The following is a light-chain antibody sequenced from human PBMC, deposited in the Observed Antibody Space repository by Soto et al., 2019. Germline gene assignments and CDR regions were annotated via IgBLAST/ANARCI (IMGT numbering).Light chain of an antibody. CDR3: QQYVSSPLT. V-gene: IGKV3-20*01. CDR2: GAS. J-gene: IGKJ4*01. CDR1: QSVSSSY. Sequence: LSQSPGAVSLSQGERATLSCRASQSVSSSYLAWYQQKPGQAPRLLIYGASSRATGTPDRFSGSGSGTDFTLTISRLEPEDVAVYYCQQYVSSPLTFGGRGKADNK.